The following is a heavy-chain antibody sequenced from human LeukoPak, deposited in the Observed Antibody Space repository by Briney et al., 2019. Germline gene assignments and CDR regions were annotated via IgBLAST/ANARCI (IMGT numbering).Heavy chain of an antibody. CDR3: ATFYSNSHYFDY. V-gene: IGHV4-4*09. CDR2: IYTSGST. CDR1: GGSISTYY. Sequence: PSETLSLTCTVSGGSISTYYWSWIRQSPGKGLEWIGYIYTSGSTNYNPSLRSRVTISVDTSKNQLSLKLSSVTAADTAVYYCATFYSNSHYFDYGGQGTLVTVS. D-gene: IGHD4-11*01. J-gene: IGHJ4*02.